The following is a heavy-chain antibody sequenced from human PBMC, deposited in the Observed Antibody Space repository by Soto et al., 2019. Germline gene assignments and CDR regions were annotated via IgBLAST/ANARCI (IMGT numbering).Heavy chain of an antibody. Sequence: PGGSLRLSCAASGFTFSSYSMNWVRQAPGKGLEWVSSISSSSSYIYYADSVKGRFTISRDNAKNSLYLQMNSLRAEDTAVYYCARGIVGATETGFDYWGQGTLVTVSS. V-gene: IGHV3-21*01. J-gene: IGHJ4*02. CDR3: ARGIVGATETGFDY. CDR1: GFTFSSYS. D-gene: IGHD1-26*01. CDR2: ISSSSSYI.